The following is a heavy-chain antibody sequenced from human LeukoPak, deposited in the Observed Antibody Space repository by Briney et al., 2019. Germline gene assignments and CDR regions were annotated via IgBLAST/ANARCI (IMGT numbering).Heavy chain of an antibody. Sequence: ASVKVSCKASGYTFTSYDINWVRQATGQGLEWMGWMNPNSGNTGYAQKFQGRVTMTRNTSISTAYMELSSLRSEDTAVYYCARGRLYCSGGSCYAVDKYFQHWGQGTLVTVSS. J-gene: IGHJ1*01. D-gene: IGHD2-15*01. CDR1: GYTFTSYD. V-gene: IGHV1-8*01. CDR2: MNPNSGNT. CDR3: ARGRLYCSGGSCYAVDKYFQH.